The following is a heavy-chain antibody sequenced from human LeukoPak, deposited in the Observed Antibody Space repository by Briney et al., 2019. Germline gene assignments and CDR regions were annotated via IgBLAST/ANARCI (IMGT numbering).Heavy chain of an antibody. J-gene: IGHJ4*02. D-gene: IGHD3-22*01. CDR2: IDSDGSTT. CDR3: AKDPGYYYDSSGYYFDY. CDR1: GFTFITNW. V-gene: IGHV3-74*01. Sequence: GGSLRLSCAASGFTFITNWMHWVRQAPGKGLVWVSHIDSDGSTTTYADSVKGRFTISRDNAKNTLYLQMNSLRAEDTAVYYCAKDPGYYYDSSGYYFDYWGQGTLVTVSS.